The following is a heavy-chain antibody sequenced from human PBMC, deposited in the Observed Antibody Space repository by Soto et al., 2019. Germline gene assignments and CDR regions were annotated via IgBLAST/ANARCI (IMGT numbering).Heavy chain of an antibody. CDR3: ARGDVMTVSSHFDY. CDR1: GYTFTNSA. J-gene: IGHJ4*02. D-gene: IGHD2-21*02. V-gene: IGHV1-3*01. Sequence: ASVKVSCKASGYTFTNSAMHWVRQAPGQGLEWMGWINAGNGNTKYSQRFQGRVTITRDTSASTAHMELSSLRSEDTAVYYCARGDVMTVSSHFDYWGQGTLVTVSS. CDR2: INAGNGNT.